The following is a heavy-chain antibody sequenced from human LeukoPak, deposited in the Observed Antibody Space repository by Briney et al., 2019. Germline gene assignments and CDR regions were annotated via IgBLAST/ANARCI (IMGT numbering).Heavy chain of an antibody. J-gene: IGHJ3*02. CDR2: INPSDGST. CDR1: GNTFTRYY. V-gene: IGHV1-46*01. Sequence: ASVKVSCKTSGNTFTRYYLHWVRQAPGQGLEWMGKINPSDGSTSYTQKFQGRVTMTRDTSTSTVYVELSSLISEDTAVYYCARAGITTREGLGRAFDIWGQGTVVTVSS. D-gene: IGHD3-3*01. CDR3: ARAGITTREGLGRAFDI.